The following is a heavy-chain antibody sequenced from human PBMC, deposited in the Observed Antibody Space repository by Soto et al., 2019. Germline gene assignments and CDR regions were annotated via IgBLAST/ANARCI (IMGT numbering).Heavy chain of an antibody. V-gene: IGHV3-15*07. CDR1: GFTFSNAW. CDR2: IKSKTDGGTT. Sequence: GGSLRLSCAASGFTFSNAWMNWVRQAPGKGLEWVGRIKSKTDGGTTDYAAPVKGRFTISRDDSKNTLYLQMNSLKTEDTAVYYCTTGPMVRGARSTYYYYGMDVWGQGTTVTVSS. CDR3: TTGPMVRGARSTYYYYGMDV. J-gene: IGHJ6*02. D-gene: IGHD3-10*01.